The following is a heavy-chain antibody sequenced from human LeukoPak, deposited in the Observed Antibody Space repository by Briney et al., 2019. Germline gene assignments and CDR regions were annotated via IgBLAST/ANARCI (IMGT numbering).Heavy chain of an antibody. CDR1: GFTFSSYG. J-gene: IGHJ4*02. CDR2: VSYDGSSK. Sequence: GGSLRLSCAASGFTFSSYGMHWVRQAPGKGLEWVAVVSYDGSSKYYADSVKGRFTISRDNSKNTLYLQMNSLRVEDTAVYYCAKDQRRYFAPFDCWGQGTLVTVSS. CDR3: AKDQRRYFAPFDC. V-gene: IGHV3-30*18. D-gene: IGHD3-9*01.